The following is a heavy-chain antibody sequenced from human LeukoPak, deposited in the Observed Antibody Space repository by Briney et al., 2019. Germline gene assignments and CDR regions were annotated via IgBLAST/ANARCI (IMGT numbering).Heavy chain of an antibody. J-gene: IGHJ5*02. CDR2: INHSGST. D-gene: IGHD3-10*01. CDR3: ARTPRGYYGSGSRNWFGP. CDR1: DGSFSGYY. V-gene: IGHV4-34*01. Sequence: SETLSLTCAVYDGSFSGYYWSWIRHPPGKGLEWIGEINHSGSTNYNPSLKSRVTISVDTSKNQFSLKLSSVTAADTAVYYCARTPRGYYGSGSRNWFGPWGQGTLVTVSS.